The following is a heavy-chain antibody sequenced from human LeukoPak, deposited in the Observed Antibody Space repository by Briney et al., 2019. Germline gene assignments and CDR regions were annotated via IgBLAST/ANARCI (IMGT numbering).Heavy chain of an antibody. CDR1: GFTFSGSA. CDR2: IRSKANSYAT. J-gene: IGHJ6*02. Sequence: PGGSLTLSCAASGFTFSGSAMHWVRQASGKGLEWVGRIRSKANSYATAYAASVKGRFTISRDDSKNTAYLQMNSLKTEDTAVYYCTRHHMTTVTTSGMDVWGQGTTVTVSS. D-gene: IGHD4-11*01. V-gene: IGHV3-73*01. CDR3: TRHHMTTVTTSGMDV.